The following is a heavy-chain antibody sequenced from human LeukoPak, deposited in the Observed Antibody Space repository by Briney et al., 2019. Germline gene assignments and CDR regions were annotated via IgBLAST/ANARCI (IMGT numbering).Heavy chain of an antibody. CDR2: ISAYNGNT. Sequence: GASVKVSCKASGYTFTSYGISWVRQAPGQELEWMGWISAYNGNTNYAQKLQGRVTMTTDTSTSTAYMELRSLRSDDTAVYYCARDHPSQWELLPDSTRPDAFDIWGQGTMVTVSS. V-gene: IGHV1-18*01. J-gene: IGHJ3*02. CDR1: GYTFTSYG. D-gene: IGHD1-26*01. CDR3: ARDHPSQWELLPDSTRPDAFDI.